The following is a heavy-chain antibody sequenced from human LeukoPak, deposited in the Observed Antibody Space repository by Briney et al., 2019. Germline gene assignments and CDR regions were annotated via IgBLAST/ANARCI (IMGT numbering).Heavy chain of an antibody. CDR2: ISSSSSYI. D-gene: IGHD6-6*01. CDR3: AKVAGIAARPDYYYYYMDV. J-gene: IGHJ6*03. V-gene: IGHV3-21*01. Sequence: GGSLRLSCAASGFTFTSYTMNWVRQAPGKGLEWVSTISSSSSYIYYADSVKGRFTISRDNAKNSLYLQMNSLRAEDTAVYYCAKVAGIAARPDYYYYYMDVWGKGTTVTVSS. CDR1: GFTFTSYT.